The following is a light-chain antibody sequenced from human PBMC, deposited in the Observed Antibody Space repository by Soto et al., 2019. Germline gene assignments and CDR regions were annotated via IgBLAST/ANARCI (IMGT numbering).Light chain of an antibody. V-gene: IGLV2-14*01. Sequence: QSALTQPASVSGSPGQSITISCTGTSSDVGGYNYVYWYQQHPGKAPKLMIYDVSNRPSGVSNRCSGSKSGNTASLTISGLQAEDEADYYCSSYTSRSTRVVFGGGTKLTVL. CDR1: SSDVGGYNY. CDR3: SSYTSRSTRVV. J-gene: IGLJ2*01. CDR2: DVS.